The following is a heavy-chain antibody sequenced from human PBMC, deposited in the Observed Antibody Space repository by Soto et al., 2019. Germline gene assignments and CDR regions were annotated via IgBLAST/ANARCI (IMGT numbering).Heavy chain of an antibody. V-gene: IGHV3-48*01. J-gene: IGHJ6*02. CDR2: ISSSSSTI. D-gene: IGHD5-12*01. CDR3: ARADSGYAPGYYYYGMDV. Sequence: EVPLVESGGGLVQPGGSLRLSCAASGFTFRSYSMNWVRQAPGKGLEWVSYISSSSSTIYYADSVKGRFTISRDNAKNSLYLQMNSLRAEDTAVYYCARADSGYAPGYYYYGMDVWGQGTTVTVSS. CDR1: GFTFRSYS.